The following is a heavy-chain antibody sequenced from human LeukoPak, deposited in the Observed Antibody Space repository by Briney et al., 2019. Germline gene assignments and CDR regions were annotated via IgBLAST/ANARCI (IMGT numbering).Heavy chain of an antibody. Sequence: GGSLRLSCAASGFNFRNYTMNWVRQAPGKGLEWSSYISRSSKARYYADSAKGRFTIHRDNAKNSLYMKEHSLSAADTPVYFCATYCSSDSCYSSVPGGQGTLVTVS. V-gene: IGHV3-48*01. D-gene: IGHD2-15*01. J-gene: IGHJ4*02. CDR2: ISRSSKAR. CDR3: ATYCSSDSCYSSVP. CDR1: GFNFRNYT.